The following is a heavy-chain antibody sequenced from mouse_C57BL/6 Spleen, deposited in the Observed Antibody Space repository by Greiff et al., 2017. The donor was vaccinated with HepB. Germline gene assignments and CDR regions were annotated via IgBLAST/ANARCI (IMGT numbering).Heavy chain of an antibody. CDR1: GYTFTSYW. V-gene: IGHV1-50*01. J-gene: IGHJ2*01. CDR2: IDPSDSYT. CDR3: ARRGYGSSSGFDY. D-gene: IGHD1-1*01. Sequence: VQLQQPGAELVKPGASVKLSCKASGYTFTSYWMQWVKQRPGQGLEWIGEIDPSDSYTNYNQKFKGKATLTVDTSSSTAYMQLSSLTSEDSAVYYCARRGYGSSSGFDYWGQGTTLTVSS.